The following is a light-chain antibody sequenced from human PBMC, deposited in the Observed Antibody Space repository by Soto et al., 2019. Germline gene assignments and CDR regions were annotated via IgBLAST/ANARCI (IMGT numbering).Light chain of an antibody. Sequence: QSVLTQPPSVSPAPGQKVTISCSGSSSNLGGNSVSWSQQLPGTASKLLIYDDNKRPSGIPDRFSGSMYGTSATLRFPGLQTGHEADYYCGSWDSSLSTYVFETGTKV. J-gene: IGLJ1*01. CDR3: GSWDSSLSTYV. CDR2: DDN. CDR1: SSNLGGNS. V-gene: IGLV1-51*01.